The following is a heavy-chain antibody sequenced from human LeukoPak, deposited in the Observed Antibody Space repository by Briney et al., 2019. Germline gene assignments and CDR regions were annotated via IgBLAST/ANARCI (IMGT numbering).Heavy chain of an antibody. V-gene: IGHV3-20*04. Sequence: GESLRLSCAASGFTFDDYGTSWVRHAPGKGLEWVSGINWNGGSTVYADSVKGRFTISRDNAKNSLYLQMNSLRAEDTALYYCARGYYDFWSGRYGFDYWGQGTLVTVSS. CDR1: GFTFDDYG. J-gene: IGHJ4*02. CDR3: ARGYYDFWSGRYGFDY. CDR2: INWNGGST. D-gene: IGHD3-3*01.